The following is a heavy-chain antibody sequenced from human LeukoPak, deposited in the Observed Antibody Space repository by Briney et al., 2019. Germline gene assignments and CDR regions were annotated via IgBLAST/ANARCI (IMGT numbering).Heavy chain of an antibody. D-gene: IGHD3-10*01. CDR3: ARAIIYYGSGSYEHKFDY. V-gene: IGHV4-34*01. J-gene: IGHJ4*02. CDR2: INHSGST. Sequence: SETLSLTCAVYGGSFSGYYWSWIRQPPGKGLEWIGEINHSGSTNYNPSLKSRVTISVDASKNQFSLKLSSVTAADTAVYYCARAIIYYGSGSYEHKFDYWGQGTLVTASS. CDR1: GGSFSGYY.